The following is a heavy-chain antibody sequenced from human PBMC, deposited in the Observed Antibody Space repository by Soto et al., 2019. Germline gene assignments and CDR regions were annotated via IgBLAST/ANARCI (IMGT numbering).Heavy chain of an antibody. V-gene: IGHV1-69*13. CDR1: GGTFSSYA. Sequence: ASVKVSCKASGGTFSSYAISWVRQAPGQGLEWMGGIIPIFGTANYAQKFQGRVTITADESTSTAYMELSSLRSEDTARYYWARDSPPPTQVDYYGMDVWGQGTTVTVSS. D-gene: IGHD4-4*01. J-gene: IGHJ6*02. CDR3: ARDSPPPTQVDYYGMDV. CDR2: IIPIFGTA.